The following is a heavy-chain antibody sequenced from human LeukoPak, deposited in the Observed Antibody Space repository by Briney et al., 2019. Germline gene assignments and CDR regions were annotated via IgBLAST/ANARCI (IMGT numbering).Heavy chain of an antibody. Sequence: PGRSLRLSCAASGFTFSSYGIHWVRQAPGKGLEWVAVISYDGSNKYYADSVKGRFTISRGNSKNTLYLQMNSLRTEDTAVYYCAKSGDSTGFWDFDYWGQGTLVTVSS. CDR3: AKSGDSTGFWDFDY. CDR1: GFTFSSYG. J-gene: IGHJ4*02. D-gene: IGHD3-22*01. V-gene: IGHV3-30*18. CDR2: ISYDGSNK.